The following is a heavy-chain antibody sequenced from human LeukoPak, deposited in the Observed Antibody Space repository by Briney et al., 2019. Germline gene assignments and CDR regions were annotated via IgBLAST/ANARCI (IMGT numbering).Heavy chain of an antibody. CDR2: ISSSSSYI. CDR1: GSTFSSYS. D-gene: IGHD1-20*01. V-gene: IGHV3-21*01. J-gene: IGHJ4*02. CDR3: ALTGTTVRDY. Sequence: GGSLRLSCAASGSTFSSYSMNWVRQAPGKGLEWVSSISSSSSYIYYADSVKGRFTISRDNAKNSLYLQMNSLRAEDTAVYYCALTGTTVRDYWGQGTLVTVSS.